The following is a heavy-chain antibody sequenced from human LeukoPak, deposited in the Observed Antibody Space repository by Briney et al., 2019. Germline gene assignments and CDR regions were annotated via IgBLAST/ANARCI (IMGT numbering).Heavy chain of an antibody. J-gene: IGHJ5*02. CDR3: ARVLRYYYGSGEFDP. CDR2: IYYSGST. Sequence: SQTLSLTCTVSGGSISSGGYYWSWIRQHRGKGLEWIGYIYYSGSTYYNPSLKSRVTISVDTSKNQFSLKLSSVTAADTAVYYCARVLRYYYGSGEFDPWGQGTLVTVSS. CDR1: GGSISSGGYY. D-gene: IGHD3-10*01. V-gene: IGHV4-31*03.